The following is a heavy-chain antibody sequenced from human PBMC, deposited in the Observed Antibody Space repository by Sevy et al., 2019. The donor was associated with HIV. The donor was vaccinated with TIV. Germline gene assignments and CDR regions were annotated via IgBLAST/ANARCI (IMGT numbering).Heavy chain of an antibody. V-gene: IGHV3-13*01. D-gene: IGHD3-10*01. CDR3: AREVPGSLYGMDV. J-gene: IGHJ6*02. CDR1: GFTFSSYD. Sequence: GGCLRLSCAASGFTFSSYDIHWVRQATGKGLEWVSAIRTAGDTYYPDSVKGRFTISRENAKNSLYLQMNSLRAGDTAVYYCAREVPGSLYGMDVWGQGTTVTVSS. CDR2: IRTAGDT.